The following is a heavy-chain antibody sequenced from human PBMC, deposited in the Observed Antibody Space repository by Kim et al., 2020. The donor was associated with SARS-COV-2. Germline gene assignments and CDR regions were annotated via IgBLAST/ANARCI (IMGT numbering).Heavy chain of an antibody. CDR2: INHSGST. D-gene: IGHD6-19*01. CDR3: ARGPERYSSGWPPRNDFDY. V-gene: IGHV4-34*01. J-gene: IGHJ4*02. CDR1: GGSFSGYY. Sequence: SETLSLTCAVYGGSFSGYYWSWIRQPPGKGLEWIGEINHSGSTNYNPSLKSRVTISVDTSKNQFSLKLSSVTAADTAVYYCARGPERYSSGWPPRNDFDYWGQGTLVTVSS.